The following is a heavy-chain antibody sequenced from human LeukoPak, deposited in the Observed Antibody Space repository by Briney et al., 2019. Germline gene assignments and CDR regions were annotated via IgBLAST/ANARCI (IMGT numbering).Heavy chain of an antibody. CDR1: GFTFSNAY. D-gene: IGHD2-21*01. CDR3: ITPLPYSAQ. CDR2: IKPMTDGETT. J-gene: IGHJ4*02. V-gene: IGHV3-15*07. Sequence: GGSLRLSCAASGFTFSNAYMNWVGQAPGKGLEGVGRIKPMTDGETTEYAAPVKGRFSISRDDSKNMLYLQMNSLKTEDTAVYYCITPLPYSAQGGQGTLVTVSS.